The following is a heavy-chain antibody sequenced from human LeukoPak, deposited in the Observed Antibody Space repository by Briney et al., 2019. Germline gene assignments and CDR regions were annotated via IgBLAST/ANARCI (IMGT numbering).Heavy chain of an antibody. V-gene: IGHV3-30*04. CDR1: GFTFSSYA. CDR3: AKGAMVITFGGVIDEGCYFDY. CDR2: ISYDGSNK. J-gene: IGHJ4*02. D-gene: IGHD3-16*02. Sequence: PGGSLRLSCAASGFTFSSYAMHWVRQAPGKGLEWVAVISYDGSNKYYADSVKGRFTISRDNSKNTLYLQMNSLRAEDTAVYYCAKGAMVITFGGVIDEGCYFDYWGQGTLVTVSS.